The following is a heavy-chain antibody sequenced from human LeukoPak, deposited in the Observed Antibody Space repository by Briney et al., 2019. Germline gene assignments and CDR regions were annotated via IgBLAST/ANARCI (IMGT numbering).Heavy chain of an antibody. Sequence: GASVKVSCKASGYTFTSYGISWVRPAPGQGLEWMGWISAYNGNTNYAQKLQGRVTMTTDTSTSTAYMELRSLRSDDTAVYYCAKTLDMLTSIAAPLVDYWGQGTLVTVSS. CDR3: AKTLDMLTSIAAPLVDY. D-gene: IGHD6-6*01. CDR1: GYTFTSYG. J-gene: IGHJ4*02. CDR2: ISAYNGNT. V-gene: IGHV1-18*01.